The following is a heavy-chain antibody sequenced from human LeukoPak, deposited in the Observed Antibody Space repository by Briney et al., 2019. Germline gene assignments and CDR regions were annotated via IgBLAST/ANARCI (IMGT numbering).Heavy chain of an antibody. Sequence: RASVKVSCKASGYTFTSYGIGWVRQAPGQGLEWMGWIHRSSGGTKYAQKFQGRVTMTRDTSMRTDYMELSRLTSDHTALYWCARERESSGPSSLDPWGQGTLVTVSS. J-gene: IGHJ5*02. CDR2: IHRSSGGT. CDR3: ARERESSGPSSLDP. CDR1: GYTFTSYG. V-gene: IGHV1-2*02. D-gene: IGHD3-22*01.